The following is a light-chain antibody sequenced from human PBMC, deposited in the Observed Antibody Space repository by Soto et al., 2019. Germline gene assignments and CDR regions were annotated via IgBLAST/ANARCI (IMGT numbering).Light chain of an antibody. J-gene: IGKJ1*01. Sequence: DIVWTQAPGTLSLSRGERATLSCRASQSVSSSNLAWYQQKPAQAPRLLIYAASRRAPGIPERFSGSGSGTDFTLTISRLEPEDFAVYYCQQYLTSPKTFGQGTKVDIK. CDR1: QSVSSSN. CDR2: AAS. CDR3: QQYLTSPKT. V-gene: IGKV3-20*01.